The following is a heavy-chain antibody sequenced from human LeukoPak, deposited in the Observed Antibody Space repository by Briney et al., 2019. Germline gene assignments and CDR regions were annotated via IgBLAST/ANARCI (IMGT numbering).Heavy chain of an antibody. CDR2: ISGSGGST. CDR1: GFTFSSYG. D-gene: IGHD3-10*01. V-gene: IGHV3-23*01. J-gene: IGHJ4*02. Sequence: GGSLRLSCAASGFTFSSYGMSWVRQAPGKGLEWVSAISGSGGSTYYADSVKGRFTISRDNSKNTLYLQMNSLRAEDTAVYYCARDGSGRVPEMSAPDYWGQGTLVTVSS. CDR3: ARDGSGRVPEMSAPDY.